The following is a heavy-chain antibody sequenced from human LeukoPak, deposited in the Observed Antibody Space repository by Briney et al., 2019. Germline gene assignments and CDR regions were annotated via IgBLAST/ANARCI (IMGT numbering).Heavy chain of an antibody. CDR3: ARLRYYFDY. V-gene: IGHV4-59*01. Sequence: SETLSLTCTVSGGSISSYYWSWIRQPPGKGLEWIGYIYYSGSTNYNPSLKSRVTISVDTSKNQFSLKLSSVTAADTAVYCCARLRYYFDYWGQGTLVTVSS. CDR2: IYYSGST. CDR1: GGSISSYY. J-gene: IGHJ4*02.